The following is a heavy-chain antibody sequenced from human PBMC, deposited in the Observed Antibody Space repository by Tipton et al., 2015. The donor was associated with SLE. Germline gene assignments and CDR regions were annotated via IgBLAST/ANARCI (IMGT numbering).Heavy chain of an antibody. CDR1: GGSFSGYY. V-gene: IGHV4-34*01. Sequence: TLSLTCAVSGGSFSGYYWSWIRQPPGKGLEWIGEINHSGSTNYNPSLKSRVTISVDTSKNQFSLKLSSVTAADTAVYYCARGRMSDYGRFGYWGQGTPVTVSS. D-gene: IGHD4/OR15-4a*01. CDR3: ARGRMSDYGRFGY. CDR2: INHSGST. J-gene: IGHJ4*02.